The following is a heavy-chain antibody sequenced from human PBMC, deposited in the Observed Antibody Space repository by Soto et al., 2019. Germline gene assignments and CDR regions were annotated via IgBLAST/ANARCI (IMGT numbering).Heavy chain of an antibody. V-gene: IGHV3-30*18. CDR2: ISYDGSNK. CDR3: AKLGNQEAGATLFDY. CDR1: GFTFSSYG. D-gene: IGHD1-26*01. Sequence: QVQLVESGGGVVQPGRSLSLSCAASGFTFSSYGMHWVRQAPGKGLEWVAVISYDGSNKYYADSVKGRFTISRDNSKNTLYLQMNSLRAEDTAVYYCAKLGNQEAGATLFDYWGQGTLVTVSS. J-gene: IGHJ4*02.